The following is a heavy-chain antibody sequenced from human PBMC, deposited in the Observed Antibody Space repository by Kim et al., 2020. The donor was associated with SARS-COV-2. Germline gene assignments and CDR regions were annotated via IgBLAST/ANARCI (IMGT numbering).Heavy chain of an antibody. Sequence: SETLSLTCTVSGGSISSSSYYWGWIRQPPGKGLEWIGSIYYSGSTYYNPSLKRRVTISVDTSKNQFSLKLSSVTAADTAVYYCARHGGGSIVLVVYAACFDYWGQGTLVTVSS. CDR3: ARHGGGSIVLVVYAACFDY. CDR2: IYYSGST. CDR1: GGSISSSSYY. V-gene: IGHV4-39*01. J-gene: IGHJ4*02. D-gene: IGHD2-8*02.